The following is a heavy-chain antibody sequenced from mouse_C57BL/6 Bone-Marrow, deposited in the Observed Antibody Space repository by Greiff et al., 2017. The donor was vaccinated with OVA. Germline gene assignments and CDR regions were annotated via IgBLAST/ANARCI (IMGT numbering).Heavy chain of an antibody. CDR3: ARGLYYDCYDFDV. J-gene: IGHJ1*03. CDR2: INPYNGDT. V-gene: IGHV1-20*01. Sequence: EVQLQQSGPELVKPGDSVKISCKASGYSFTGYFMNWVMQSHGKSLEWIGRINPYNGDTFYTQKFKGKDTLTVDKSSSTAHMELRSLTSEDSAVYYCARGLYYDCYDFDVWGTGTTVTVSS. D-gene: IGHD2-4*01. CDR1: GYSFTGYF.